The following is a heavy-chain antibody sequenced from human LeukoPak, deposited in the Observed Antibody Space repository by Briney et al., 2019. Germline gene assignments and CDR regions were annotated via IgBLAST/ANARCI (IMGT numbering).Heavy chain of an antibody. Sequence: PSETLSLTCTVSGGSFSGYFWTWIRQPPGKGLEWIGYIYYTGNTNYNPSLKSRVTISIDTSKNHFSLNVNSVTAADAAMYYCVRSKSGAYGWFDPWGPGTLVTVSS. CDR2: IYYTGNT. CDR3: VRSKSGAYGWFDP. CDR1: GGSFSGYF. V-gene: IGHV4-59*01. D-gene: IGHD2-15*01. J-gene: IGHJ5*02.